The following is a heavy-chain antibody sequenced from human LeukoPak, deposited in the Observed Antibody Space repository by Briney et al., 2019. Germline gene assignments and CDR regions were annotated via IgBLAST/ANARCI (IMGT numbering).Heavy chain of an antibody. V-gene: IGHV3-30*04. CDR1: GFTFSSYA. J-gene: IGHJ4*02. CDR2: ISYDGSNK. D-gene: IGHD2-2*01. CDR3: ARETEYCSSTSCYGLDY. Sequence: GGSLRLSCAASGFTFSSYAMRWVRQAPGKGLEWVAVISYDGSNKYYADSVKGRFTISRDNSKNTLYLQMNSLRAEDTAVYYCARETEYCSSTSCYGLDYWGQGTLVTVSS.